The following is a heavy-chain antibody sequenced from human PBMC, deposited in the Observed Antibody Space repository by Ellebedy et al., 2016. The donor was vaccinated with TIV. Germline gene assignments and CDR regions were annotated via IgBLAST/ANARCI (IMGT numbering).Heavy chain of an antibody. Sequence: GESLKISCTASGFTLGDYAMTWFRQAPGKGLEWVGFIRSKAFGGTTDYAASVKGRFTVSRDDSKSIAYLQMNSLKTEDTSVYYCTSGRLEMATTFDYWGQGTLVTASS. CDR3: TSGRLEMATTFDY. D-gene: IGHD5-24*01. J-gene: IGHJ4*02. V-gene: IGHV3-49*03. CDR2: IRSKAFGGTT. CDR1: GFTLGDYA.